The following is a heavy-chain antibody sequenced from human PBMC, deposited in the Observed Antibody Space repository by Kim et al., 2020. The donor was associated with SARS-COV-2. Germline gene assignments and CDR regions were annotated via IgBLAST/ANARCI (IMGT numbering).Heavy chain of an antibody. CDR1: GGSISSHY. CDR3: ARDSGIVAVSGYWYFHL. J-gene: IGHJ2*01. CDR2: MYYRGST. V-gene: IGHV4-59*11. Sequence: SETLSLTCSVSGGSISSHYWSWIRQSPGKGLEWIGYMYYRGSTIYNPSLKSRVTISVDTSKKQFSLKLTSVTAADTAVYYCARDSGIVAVSGYWYFHLWGRGTLVTVSS. D-gene: IGHD6-19*01.